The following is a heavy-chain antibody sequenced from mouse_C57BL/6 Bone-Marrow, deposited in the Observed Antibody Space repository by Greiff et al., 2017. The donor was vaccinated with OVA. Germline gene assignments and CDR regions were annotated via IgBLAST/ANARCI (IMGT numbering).Heavy chain of an antibody. J-gene: IGHJ1*03. CDR1: GFNFTGYY. V-gene: IGHV14-2*01. D-gene: IGHD2-1*01. CDR2: IYPGDGGT. CDR3: ARGGGNYEGYYDVGC. Sequence: VQLQQSGAELVKPGASVKLSCTASGFNFTGYYMHWVKQRTEQGLEWIGRIYPGDGGTKYAQKFQGKATITADTSSNTAYLQLSSLTSEDAAVYYCARGGGNYEGYYDVGCRGTGTTVT.